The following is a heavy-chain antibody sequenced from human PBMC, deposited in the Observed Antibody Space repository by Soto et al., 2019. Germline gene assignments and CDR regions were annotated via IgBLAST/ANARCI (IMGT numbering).Heavy chain of an antibody. Sequence: GSLRLSCAASGFTFSSYGMHWVRQYPGKGLEWVAVIWYDVSKKYYADSVKGRFTISRDNSKNTLYLQMNSLRAEDTAVYYCASVMVRGVIKGYYYMVVWGKAATVSVSS. V-gene: IGHV3-33*01. D-gene: IGHD3-10*01. CDR1: GFTFSSYG. J-gene: IGHJ6*03. CDR3: ASVMVRGVIKGYYYMVV. CDR2: IWYDVSKK.